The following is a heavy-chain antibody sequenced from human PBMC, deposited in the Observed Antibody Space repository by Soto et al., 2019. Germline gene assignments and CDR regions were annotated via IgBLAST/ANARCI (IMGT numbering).Heavy chain of an antibody. V-gene: IGHV4-59*01. CDR1: GGSISSYY. Sequence: TLSLTCTVSGGSISSYYWSWIRQPPGKGLEWIGYIYYSGSTNYNPSLKSRVTISVDTSKNQFSLKLSSVTAADTAVYYCAREQREEVHCSSICCYRYYYYYMDVWGKGTTVTGSS. J-gene: IGHJ6*03. D-gene: IGHD2-2*02. CDR3: AREQREEVHCSSICCYRYYYYYMDV. CDR2: IYYSGST.